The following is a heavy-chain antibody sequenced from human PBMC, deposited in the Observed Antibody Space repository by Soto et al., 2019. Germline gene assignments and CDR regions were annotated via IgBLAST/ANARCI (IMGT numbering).Heavy chain of an antibody. CDR1: GYTLTELS. D-gene: IGHD2-15*01. J-gene: IGHJ4*02. Sequence: SCKVSGYTLTELSMHWVRQAPGKGLEWMGGFDPEDGETIYAQKFQGRVTMTEDTSTDTAYMELSSLRSEDTAVYYCATDRYCSGGSCAYYFDFWGQGTLVPVSS. CDR3: ATDRYCSGGSCAYYFDF. CDR2: FDPEDGET. V-gene: IGHV1-24*01.